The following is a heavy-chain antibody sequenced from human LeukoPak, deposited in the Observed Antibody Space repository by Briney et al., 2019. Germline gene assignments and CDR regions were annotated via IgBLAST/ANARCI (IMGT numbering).Heavy chain of an antibody. D-gene: IGHD3-3*01. CDR2: IHYTGST. J-gene: IGHJ4*02. CDR1: GGSISSYY. Sequence: PSETLSLTCTVSGGSISSYYWSWIRQPPGKGLEWIGYIHYTGSTNYNPSLKSRVTISVDTSKNQFSLKLSSVTAADTAVYYCARDFRGGYDFWSGYYTPYYFDYWGQGTLVTVSP. V-gene: IGHV4-59*12. CDR3: ARDFRGGYDFWSGYYTPYYFDY.